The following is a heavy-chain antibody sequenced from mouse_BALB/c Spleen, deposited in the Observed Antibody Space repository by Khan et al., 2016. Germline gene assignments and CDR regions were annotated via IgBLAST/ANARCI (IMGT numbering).Heavy chain of an antibody. CDR2: IYPGDGDT. V-gene: IGHV1-87*01. Sequence: QVQLQQSGAELARPGASVKLSCKASGYTFTSYWMQWVKQRPGQGLEWIGAIYPGDGDTRYTQKFKGKATLTADTSSNPAYMQLSSLASEDSAVYYCAKGGSAMDYWGQGTSVTVSS. J-gene: IGHJ4*01. CDR3: AKGGSAMDY. CDR1: GYTFTSYW.